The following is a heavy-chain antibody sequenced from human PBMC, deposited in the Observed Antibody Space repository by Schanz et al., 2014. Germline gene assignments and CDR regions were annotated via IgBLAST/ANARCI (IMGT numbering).Heavy chain of an antibody. Sequence: QVQLQESGPGLVKPSGTLSLTCAVSGASISRNNWWTWLRQPPGKGLEWIGYIYYSGSTNYNPSRERRVTISEDPPKHHFPQKMRSGTAADTAVYYCARRGAGGNFDYWGQGTLVTVSS. J-gene: IGHJ4*02. CDR1: GASISRNNW. D-gene: IGHD3-10*01. CDR2: IYYSGST. V-gene: IGHV4-4*02. CDR3: ARRGAGGNFDY.